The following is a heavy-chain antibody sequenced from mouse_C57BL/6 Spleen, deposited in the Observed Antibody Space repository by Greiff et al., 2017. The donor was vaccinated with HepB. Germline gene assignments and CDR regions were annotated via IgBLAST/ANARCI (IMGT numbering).Heavy chain of an antibody. Sequence: QVHVKQSGAELVKPGASVKMSCKASGYTFTTYPIEWMKQNHGKSLEWIGNFHPYNDDTKYNEKFKGKATLTVEKSSSTVYLELSRLTSDDSAVYYCAMGCDYDGDFYYFDYWGQGTTLTVSS. CDR1: GYTFTTYP. CDR2: FHPYNDDT. J-gene: IGHJ2*01. V-gene: IGHV1-47*01. CDR3: AMGCDYDGDFYYFDY. D-gene: IGHD2-4*01.